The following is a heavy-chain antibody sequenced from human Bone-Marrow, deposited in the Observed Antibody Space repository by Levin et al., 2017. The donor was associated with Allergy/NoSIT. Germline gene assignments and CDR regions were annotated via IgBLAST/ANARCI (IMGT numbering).Heavy chain of an antibody. J-gene: IGHJ6*03. Sequence: SETLSLTCTVSGGSISSYYWSWIRQPPGKGLEWIGYIYYSGSTNYNPSLKSRVTISVDTSKNQFSLKLSSVTAADTAVYYCARSGDILTGYSGQGEPLRSYYYYMDVWGKGTTVTVSS. CDR3: ARSGDILTGYSGQGEPLRSYYYYMDV. V-gene: IGHV4-59*08. D-gene: IGHD3-9*01. CDR1: GGSISSYY. CDR2: IYYSGST.